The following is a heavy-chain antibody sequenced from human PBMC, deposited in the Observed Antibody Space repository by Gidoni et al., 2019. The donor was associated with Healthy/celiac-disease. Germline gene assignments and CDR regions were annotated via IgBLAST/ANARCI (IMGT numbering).Heavy chain of an antibody. CDR2: IYYSGST. D-gene: IGHD4-17*01. CDR3: ARVDYGRFDY. V-gene: IGHV4-59*01. Sequence: QVQLQESGPGLVKPSETLSLTCTVSGGSISSYYWSWIRQPPGKGLEWIGYIYYSGSTNYNPSLKSRVTISVDTSKNQFSLKLSSVTAADTAVYYCARVDYGRFDYWGQGTLVTVSS. CDR1: GGSISSYY. J-gene: IGHJ4*02.